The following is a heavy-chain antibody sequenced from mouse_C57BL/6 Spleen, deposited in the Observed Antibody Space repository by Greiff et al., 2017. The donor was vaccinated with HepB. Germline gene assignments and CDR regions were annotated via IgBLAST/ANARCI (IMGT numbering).Heavy chain of an antibody. J-gene: IGHJ3*01. D-gene: IGHD3-2*02. V-gene: IGHV1-64*01. CDR1: GYTFTSYW. CDR3: ARWGQLRLFAY. Sequence: VQLQQPGAELVKPGASVKLSCKASGYTFTSYWMHWVKQRPGQGLEWIGMIHPNSGSTNYNEKFKSKATLTVDKSSSTAYMQLSSLTSEDSAVYYCARWGQLRLFAYWGQGTLVTVSA. CDR2: IHPNSGST.